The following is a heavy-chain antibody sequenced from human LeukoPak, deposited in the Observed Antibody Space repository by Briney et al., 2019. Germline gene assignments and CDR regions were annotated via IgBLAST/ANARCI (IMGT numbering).Heavy chain of an antibody. J-gene: IGHJ4*02. CDR3: ARVIYSSSSIFDY. CDR2: INYSGGT. Sequence: PSETLSLTCTVSGGSITSYYWSWIRQAPGKGLEWIGYINYSGGTNYNSSLKSRVTISVDTSKNQFYLKLSSVTAADTAVYYCARVIYSSSSIFDYWGQGTLVTVSS. V-gene: IGHV4-59*01. CDR1: GGSITSYY. D-gene: IGHD6-6*01.